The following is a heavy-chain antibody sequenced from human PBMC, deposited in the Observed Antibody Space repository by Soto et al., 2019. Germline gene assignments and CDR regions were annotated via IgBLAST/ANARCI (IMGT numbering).Heavy chain of an antibody. J-gene: IGHJ4*02. V-gene: IGHV4-39*07. CDR2: IYYSGTT. CDR3: ARLGPLLGQ. Sequence: PETLRLTYTVSGGSISSSRYYGGWIRQPPGKGLEWIGSIYYSGTTKYSPALKRRVTMSADTYKNMFFLNLTSVNAADTAFYYCARLGPLLGQWGQRSIVAVSS. D-gene: IGHD7-27*01. CDR1: GGSISSSRYY.